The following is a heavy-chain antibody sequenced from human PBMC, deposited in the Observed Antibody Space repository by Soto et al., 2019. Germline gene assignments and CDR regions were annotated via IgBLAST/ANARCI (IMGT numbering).Heavy chain of an antibody. V-gene: IGHV3-23*01. D-gene: IGHD2-15*01. J-gene: IGHJ4*02. CDR1: GFTFSDHA. CDR2: ISGGGTGA. CDR3: AIDLWWHTH. Sequence: EVQLLESGGGLVQPGGSLRLSCTASGFTFSDHAMTWVRQAPGKGLEWLSGISGGGTGAYYADSVKGRFTVTRDNSNNKVFLEMDSPRLEDTAVSYCAIDLWWHTHWGQGTLVTVSS.